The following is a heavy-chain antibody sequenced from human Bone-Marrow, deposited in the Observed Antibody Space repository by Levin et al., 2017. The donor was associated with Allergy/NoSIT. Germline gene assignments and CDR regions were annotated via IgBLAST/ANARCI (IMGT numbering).Heavy chain of an antibody. D-gene: IGHD3-10*01. J-gene: IGHJ4*02. Sequence: SQTLSLTCTVSRGFIRGYSWSWIRQSPGKGLEWIGYISHIGINSYNPSLKSRLAISADTSKNQISLRLSSVSAADTAIYYCARHGGSGTYPLDYWGQGTLVTVSS. V-gene: IGHV4-59*08. CDR2: ISHIGIN. CDR3: ARHGGSGTYPLDY. CDR1: RGFIRGYS.